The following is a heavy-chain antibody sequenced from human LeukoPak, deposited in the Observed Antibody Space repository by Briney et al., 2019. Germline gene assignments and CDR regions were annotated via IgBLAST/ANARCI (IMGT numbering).Heavy chain of an antibody. Sequence: SETLSLTCTVSGGSISSYYWSWIRQPAGKGLEWIGRIYTSGSTNYNPSLKSRVTMSVDTSKNQFSLKLSSVTAADTAVYYCARGGERITIFGVAKGAWFDPWGQGALVTVSS. CDR3: ARGGERITIFGVAKGAWFDP. D-gene: IGHD3-3*01. J-gene: IGHJ5*02. CDR1: GGSISSYY. V-gene: IGHV4-4*07. CDR2: IYTSGST.